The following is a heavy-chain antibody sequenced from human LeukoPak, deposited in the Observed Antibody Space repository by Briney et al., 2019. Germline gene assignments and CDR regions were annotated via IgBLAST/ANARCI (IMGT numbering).Heavy chain of an antibody. CDR3: ARDDYGSGSRNDY. CDR2: IIWSGGST. D-gene: IGHD3-10*01. J-gene: IGHJ4*02. CDR1: GFTFDDYG. Sequence: TGGSLRLSCAASGFTFDDYGMSWVRQAPGKGLEWVSGIIWSGGSTGYADSVKGRFTISRDNAKNSLYLQMNSLRAEDTALYYCARDDYGSGSRNDYWGQGTLVTVSS. V-gene: IGHV3-20*04.